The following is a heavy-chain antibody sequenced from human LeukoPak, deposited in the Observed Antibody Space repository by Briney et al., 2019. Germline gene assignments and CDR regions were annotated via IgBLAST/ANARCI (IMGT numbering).Heavy chain of an antibody. J-gene: IGHJ3*02. CDR1: GGSISSYY. V-gene: IGHV4-59*01. D-gene: IGHD5-18*01. CDR2: IYYSGST. Sequence: SETLSLTCTVSGGSISSYYWNWIRQPPGKGLEWIGYIYYSGSTNYNPSLKSRVTISVDTSKNQFSLKLSSVTAADTAVYYCARGDTAMASDAFDIWGQGTMVTVSS. CDR3: ARGDTAMASDAFDI.